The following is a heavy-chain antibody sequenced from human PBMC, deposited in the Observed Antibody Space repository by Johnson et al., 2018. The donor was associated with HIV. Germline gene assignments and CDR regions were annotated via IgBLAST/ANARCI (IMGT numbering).Heavy chain of an antibody. Sequence: MQLVESGGGLVQPGGSLRLSCAASGFTFRSYWMSWVRQAPGKGLEWVANINQDGSEEYYVDSVKGRFTISRDNAKNSLYLQLNSLTAADTAVYYCARGRYAFDIWGQGTLVTVSS. J-gene: IGHJ3*02. CDR3: ARGRYAFDI. CDR1: GFTFRSYW. V-gene: IGHV3-7*01. CDR2: INQDGSEE.